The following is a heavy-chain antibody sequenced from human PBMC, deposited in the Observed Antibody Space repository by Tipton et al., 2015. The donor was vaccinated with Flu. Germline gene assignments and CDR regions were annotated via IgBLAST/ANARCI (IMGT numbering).Heavy chain of an antibody. D-gene: IGHD3-10*01. CDR2: MYAGGNT. Sequence: LRLSCTVSGGSMSSFYWSWIRKPAGKGLEWMWRMYAGGNTKYNPSLKSRVTMSVDTSKNQFSLRLTSVTAADTAVYYCARGSGSGTEMTFYVWGPGTVVTVSS. CDR1: GGSMSSFY. J-gene: IGHJ4*02. V-gene: IGHV4-4*07. CDR3: ARGSGSGTEMTFYV.